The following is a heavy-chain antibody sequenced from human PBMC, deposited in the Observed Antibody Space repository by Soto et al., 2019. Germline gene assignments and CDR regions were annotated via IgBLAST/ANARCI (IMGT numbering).Heavy chain of an antibody. J-gene: IGHJ4*02. Sequence: KVSCKASGYTFTSYAMHWVRQAPGQRLEWMGWINAGNGNTKYSQKFQGRVTITRDTSASTAYMELSSLRSEDTAVYYCARDLVYSSGSLDYWGQGTLVTVSS. D-gene: IGHD6-19*01. CDR1: GYTFTSYA. V-gene: IGHV1-3*01. CDR2: INAGNGNT. CDR3: ARDLVYSSGSLDY.